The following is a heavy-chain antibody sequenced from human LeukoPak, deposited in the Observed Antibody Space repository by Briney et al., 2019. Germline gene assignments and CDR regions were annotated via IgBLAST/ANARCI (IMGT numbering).Heavy chain of an antibody. CDR1: GYTFTGYY. Sequence: ASVKVSCKASGYTFTGYYMNWVRQAPGQRLEWMGWINPNNGDINYAQKFQGRVTLTRDTSISTAYMELNRLESDDTAVYYCASGKLLALDIWGQGTMVTVSS. J-gene: IGHJ3*02. CDR2: INPNNGDI. V-gene: IGHV1-2*02. CDR3: ASGKLLALDI. D-gene: IGHD2-21*01.